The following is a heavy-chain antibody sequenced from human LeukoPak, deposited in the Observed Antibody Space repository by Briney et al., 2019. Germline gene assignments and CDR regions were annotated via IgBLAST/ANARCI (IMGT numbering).Heavy chain of an antibody. CDR3: ARSYGSGSYFDS. J-gene: IGHJ4*02. CDR2: ISYSGNT. Sequence: SETLSLTCTVSGGSISSYYWSWIRQPPGKGLEWIGYISYSGNTNYIPSLKSRVTISVDTSKNQFSLKLSSVTAADTAVYYRARSYGSGSYFDSWGQGTLVTVSS. V-gene: IGHV4-59*01. CDR1: GGSISSYY. D-gene: IGHD3-10*01.